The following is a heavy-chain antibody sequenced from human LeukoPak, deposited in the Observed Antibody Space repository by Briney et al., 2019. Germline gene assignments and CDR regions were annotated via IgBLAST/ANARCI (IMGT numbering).Heavy chain of an antibody. V-gene: IGHV3-30-3*01. D-gene: IGHD3-10*01. CDR1: GFTFSSYA. J-gene: IGHJ1*01. CDR3: ARDLAWFGELPSSFQH. Sequence: GGSLRLSCAASGFTFSSYAMHWVRQAPGKGLEWVAVISYDGSNKYYADSVKGRFTISRDNSKNTLYLQMNSLRAEDTAVYYCARDLAWFGELPSSFQHWGQGTLVTVSS. CDR2: ISYDGSNK.